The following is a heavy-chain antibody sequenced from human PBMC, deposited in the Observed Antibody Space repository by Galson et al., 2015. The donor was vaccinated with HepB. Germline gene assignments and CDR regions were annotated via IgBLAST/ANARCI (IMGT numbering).Heavy chain of an antibody. CDR1: GFTFSSYA. V-gene: IGHV3-23*01. CDR2: ISGSGGST. J-gene: IGHJ4*02. Sequence: SLRLSCAASGFTFSSYAMSWVRQAPGKGLEWVSAISGSGGSTYYADSVKGRFTISRDNSKNTLYLQMNSLRAEDTAVYYCAKDPSGSYYVRVVYWGQGTLVTVSS. D-gene: IGHD1-26*01. CDR3: AKDPSGSYYVRVVY.